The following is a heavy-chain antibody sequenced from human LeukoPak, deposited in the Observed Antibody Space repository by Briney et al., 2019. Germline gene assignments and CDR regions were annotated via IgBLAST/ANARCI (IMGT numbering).Heavy chain of an antibody. Sequence: GGSLRLSCTASGFTFSSYAMHWVRQAPGKGLEWVSSISSSSSYIYYADSVKGRFTISRDNAKNSLYLQMNSLRAEDTAVYYCQIIRFGSLDEHDYWGQGTLVTVSS. V-gene: IGHV3-21*01. CDR2: ISSSSSYI. D-gene: IGHD3-10*02. CDR1: GFTFSSYA. J-gene: IGHJ4*02. CDR3: QIIRFGSLDEHDY.